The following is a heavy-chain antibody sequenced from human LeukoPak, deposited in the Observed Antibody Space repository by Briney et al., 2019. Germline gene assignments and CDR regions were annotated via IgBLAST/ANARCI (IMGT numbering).Heavy chain of an antibody. Sequence: SETLSPTCAVYGGSFSGYYWSWIRQPPGKGLEWIGEINHSGSTNYNPSLKSRVTISVDTSKDQFSPKLSSVTAADTAVYYCARDGYYDFWSGPYYFDYWGQGTLVTVSS. J-gene: IGHJ4*02. V-gene: IGHV4-34*01. CDR2: INHSGST. CDR1: GGSFSGYY. CDR3: ARDGYYDFWSGPYYFDY. D-gene: IGHD3-3*01.